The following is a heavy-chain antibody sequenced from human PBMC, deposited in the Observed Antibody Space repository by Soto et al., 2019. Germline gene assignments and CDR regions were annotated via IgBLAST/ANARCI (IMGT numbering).Heavy chain of an antibody. J-gene: IGHJ6*02. V-gene: IGHV3-23*01. CDR3: AKDQSRDTMGPRYGVERVYYYYGMDV. Sequence: GGSLRLSCAASGFTFSSYAMSWVRQAPGKGLEWVSAISGSGGSTYYADSVKGRFTISRDNSKNTLYLQMNSLRAEDTAVYYCAKDQSRDTMGPRYGVERVYYYYGMDVWGQGTTVTVSS. D-gene: IGHD3-10*01. CDR2: ISGSGGST. CDR1: GFTFSSYA.